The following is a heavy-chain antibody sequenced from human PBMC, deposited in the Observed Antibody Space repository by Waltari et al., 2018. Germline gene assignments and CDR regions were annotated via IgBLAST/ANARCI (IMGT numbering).Heavy chain of an antibody. CDR1: GGTFSSYA. J-gene: IGHJ4*02. CDR2: IIPIFGTA. D-gene: IGHD3-10*01. V-gene: IGHV1-69*08. CDR3: ARVVTMVQGVTYFDY. Sequence: QVPLVQSGAEVKQPGSSVKVSCTASGGTFSSYAISWVRQAPGQGLEWMGRIIPIFGTANYAQKFQGRVTITADKTTSTAYMELSSLRAEDTAVYYWARVVTMVQGVTYFDYWGQGTLVTVSS.